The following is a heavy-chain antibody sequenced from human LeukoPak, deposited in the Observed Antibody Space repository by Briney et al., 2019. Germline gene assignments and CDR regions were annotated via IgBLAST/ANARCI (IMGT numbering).Heavy chain of an antibody. CDR1: GGSISTYY. J-gene: IGHJ4*02. V-gene: IGHV4-59*01. CDR2: IYYSGST. CDR3: ARVDYDSSGYFDF. Sequence: PSETLSLTCTASGGSISTYYWSWIRQPPGKGLEWIGFIYYSGSTNYNPSLKSRVTISVDTSKNHFSLKLYSVIAADTAVYYCARVDYDSSGYFDFWGQGTLVTVSS. D-gene: IGHD3-22*01.